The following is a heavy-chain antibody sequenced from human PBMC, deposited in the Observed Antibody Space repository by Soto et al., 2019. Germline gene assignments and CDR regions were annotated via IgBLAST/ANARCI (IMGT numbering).Heavy chain of an antibody. CDR1: GYSFTSYW. J-gene: IGHJ6*02. CDR2: IYPGDSDT. V-gene: IGHV5-51*01. Sequence: GESLKISCKGSGYSFTSYWIGRVRQMPGKGLEWMGIIYPGDSDTRYSPSFQGQVTISADKSISTAYLQWSSLKASDTAMYYCARCIAAAGPRDYYYYGMDVWGQGTTVTVSS. CDR3: ARCIAAAGPRDYYYYGMDV. D-gene: IGHD6-13*01.